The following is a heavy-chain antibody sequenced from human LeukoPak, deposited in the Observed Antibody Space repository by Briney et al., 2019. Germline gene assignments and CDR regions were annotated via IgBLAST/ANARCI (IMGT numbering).Heavy chain of an antibody. CDR1: GFTFSSYA. CDR2: ISGSGGST. Sequence: GGSLRLSCAASGFTFSSYAMSWVRQAPGKGLEWVSAISGSGGSTYYADSVKGRFTISRDNSKNSVSLQMNSLRGEDTAVYYCAKDDAWGRYKDWGQGTLVTVSS. V-gene: IGHV3-23*01. CDR3: AKDDAWGRYKD. J-gene: IGHJ1*01. D-gene: IGHD3-16*01.